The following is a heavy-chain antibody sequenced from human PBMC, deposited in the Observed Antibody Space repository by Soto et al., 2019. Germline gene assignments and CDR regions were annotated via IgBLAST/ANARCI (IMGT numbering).Heavy chain of an antibody. CDR3: ARDEIAAAGTYYYGMDV. CDR2: IYSGGST. Sequence: EVQLVESGGGLVQPGGSLRLSCAASGFTVSTTYMSWVRQAPGKGLEWVSLIYSGGSTYYADSVKGRFTISRDNSKNTVYLQMNSLRAEDTAVCYCARDEIAAAGTYYYGMDVWGQGTTVTVSS. J-gene: IGHJ6*02. CDR1: GFTVSTTY. D-gene: IGHD6-13*01. V-gene: IGHV3-66*01.